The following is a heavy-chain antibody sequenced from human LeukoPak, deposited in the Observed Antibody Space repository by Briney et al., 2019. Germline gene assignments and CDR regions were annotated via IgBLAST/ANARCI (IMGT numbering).Heavy chain of an antibody. CDR3: ARIRSTIFGVVTPISNFDY. V-gene: IGHV4-59*12. CDR1: GGSISGTYY. CDR2: IYYSGST. Sequence: SETLSLTCTVSGGSISGTYYWSWIRPPPGKGLEWIGYIYYSGSTNYNPSLKSRVTISVDTSKNQFSLKLSSVTAADTAVYYCARIRSTIFGVVTPISNFDYWGQGTLVTVSS. J-gene: IGHJ4*02. D-gene: IGHD3-3*01.